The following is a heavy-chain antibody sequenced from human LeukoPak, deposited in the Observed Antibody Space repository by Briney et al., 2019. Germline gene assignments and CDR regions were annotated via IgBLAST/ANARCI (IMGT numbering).Heavy chain of an antibody. CDR1: GFTFSDSA. V-gene: IGHV3-64*01. J-gene: IGHJ4*02. CDR3: ARGSRTSLYSPDDY. CDR2: ITPDGDTT. D-gene: IGHD2-2*01. Sequence: EPGGSLRPSCAASGFTFSDSAMHWVRQAPGKGLEYVSAITPDGDTTNYAKSVEGRFIISRDNSKNTLYLQMGSLGAEDMAVYYCARGSRTSLYSPDDYWGQGTLVTVSS.